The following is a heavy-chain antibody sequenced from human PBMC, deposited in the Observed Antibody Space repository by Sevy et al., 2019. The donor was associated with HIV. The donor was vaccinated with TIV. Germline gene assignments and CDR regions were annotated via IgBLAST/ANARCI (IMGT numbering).Heavy chain of an antibody. D-gene: IGHD1-26*01. CDR2: IYHSGYS. CDR3: ARAICTQVGCLYYFDY. V-gene: IGHV4-38-2*01. Sequence: SETLSLTCAVSGYSISSDYYWGWIRQPPGKGLEWIGSIYHSGYSYYNPSLKSRVTISVDTSKNQFSLKLSSVTAADTAGYYCARAICTQVGCLYYFDYWGQGTLVTVSS. CDR1: GYSISSDYY. J-gene: IGHJ4*02.